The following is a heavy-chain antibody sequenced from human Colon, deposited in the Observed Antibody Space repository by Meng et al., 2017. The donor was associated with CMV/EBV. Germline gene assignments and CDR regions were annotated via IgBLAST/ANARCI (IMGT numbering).Heavy chain of an antibody. CDR2: THGDGTS. Sequence: SLRLSCAVFGLAVSNNHVSWVRQAPGKGLESVSMTHGDGTSYYAESVKGRVTVSRDTSKNTVYLQMSRLRADDTAVYYCHGAGGNSFWGQGTLVTVSS. CDR3: HGAGGNSF. D-gene: IGHD4-23*01. J-gene: IGHJ4*02. CDR1: GLAVSNNH. V-gene: IGHV3-53*01.